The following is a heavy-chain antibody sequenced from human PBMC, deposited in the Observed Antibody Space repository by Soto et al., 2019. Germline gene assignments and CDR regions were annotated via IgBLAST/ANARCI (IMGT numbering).Heavy chain of an antibody. Sequence: GGSLRLSCAASGYTFSTYWMHWVRQAPGKGLVWVSRIDSYGSSTSSADSVKGRFTISRDNAKNTLYLQMNSLRAEDTAVYYCAREACSGGRCYWFDPWGQGTLVTVSS. D-gene: IGHD2-15*01. CDR2: IDSYGSST. CDR3: AREACSGGRCYWFDP. J-gene: IGHJ5*02. V-gene: IGHV3-74*01. CDR1: GYTFSTYW.